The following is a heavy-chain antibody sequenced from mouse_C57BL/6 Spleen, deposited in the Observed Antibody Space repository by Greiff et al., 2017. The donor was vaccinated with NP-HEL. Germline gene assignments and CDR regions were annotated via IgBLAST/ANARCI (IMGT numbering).Heavy chain of an antibody. CDR1: GYTFTSYW. CDR3: ARRGLRLYAMDY. CDR2: IDPSDSYT. V-gene: IGHV1-69*01. J-gene: IGHJ4*01. D-gene: IGHD2-4*01. Sequence: QVQLKQPGAELVMPGASVKLSCKASGYTFTSYWMHWVKQRPGQGLEWIGEIDPSDSYTNYNQKFKGKSTLTVDKSSSTAYMQLSSLTSEDSAVYYCARRGLRLYAMDYWGQGTSVTVSS.